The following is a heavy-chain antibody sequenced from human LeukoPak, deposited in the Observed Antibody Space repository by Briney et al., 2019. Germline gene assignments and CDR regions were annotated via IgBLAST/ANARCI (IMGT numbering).Heavy chain of an antibody. D-gene: IGHD3-22*01. J-gene: IGHJ4*02. CDR3: GRETSGYFDY. CDR2: INANSGDT. CDR1: GYTYTGYY. V-gene: IGHV1-2*02. Sequence: GASVKVSCMASGYTYTGYYTHWVRQAPGQGLEWMGWINANSGDTKYAQKFQGRVTMTRDTSISTAYMELSRLRSDDTAMYYCGRETSGYFDYWGQGTLVTVSS.